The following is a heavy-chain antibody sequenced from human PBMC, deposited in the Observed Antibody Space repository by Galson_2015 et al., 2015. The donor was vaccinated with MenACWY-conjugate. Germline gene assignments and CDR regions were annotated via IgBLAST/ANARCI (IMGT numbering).Heavy chain of an antibody. CDR1: GFTFSSYG. CDR2: IWYDGSNK. CDR3: ARDGTPLVYAFYYYYGMDV. D-gene: IGHD2-8*01. J-gene: IGHJ6*02. Sequence: SLRLSCAASGFTFSSYGMHWVRQAPGKGLEWVAVIWYDGSNKYYADSVKGRFTISRDNSKNTLYLQMNSLRAEDTAVYYCARDGTPLVYAFYYYYGMDVWGQGTAVTVSS. V-gene: IGHV3-33*01.